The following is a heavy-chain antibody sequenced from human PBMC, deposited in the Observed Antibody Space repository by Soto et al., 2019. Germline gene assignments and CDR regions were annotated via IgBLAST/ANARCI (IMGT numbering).Heavy chain of an antibody. D-gene: IGHD3-10*01. CDR3: ARESYGSGSYYTSLYYYYYGMDV. Sequence: SETLSLTCAVSGYSISSGYYWGWIRQPPGKGLEWIGSIYHSGSTYYNPSLKSRVTISVDTSKNQFSLKLSSVTAADTAVYYCARESYGSGSYYTSLYYYYYGMDVWGQGTTVPVSS. J-gene: IGHJ6*02. V-gene: IGHV4-38-2*02. CDR2: IYHSGST. CDR1: GYSISSGYY.